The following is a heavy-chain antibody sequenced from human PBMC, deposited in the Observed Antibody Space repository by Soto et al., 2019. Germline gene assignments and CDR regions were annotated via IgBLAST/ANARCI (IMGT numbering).Heavy chain of an antibody. CDR3: GRARSAAMVTSDY. CDR2: IRAYNDDS. V-gene: IGHV1-18*01. D-gene: IGHD5-18*01. Sequence: QVQLVQSGPEVKKPGASVKVSCKASGYSFSDYGVTWVRQSPGQGLQWMGWIRAYNDDSTSAQNFQDRITMTTDTSTSTADVELRSLRSDDTAVYFCGRARSAAMVTSDYWGQGTLVTVSS. J-gene: IGHJ4*02. CDR1: GYSFSDYG.